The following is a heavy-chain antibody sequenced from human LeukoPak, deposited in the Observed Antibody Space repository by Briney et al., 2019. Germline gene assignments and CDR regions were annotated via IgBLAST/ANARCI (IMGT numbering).Heavy chain of an antibody. J-gene: IGHJ4*02. CDR3: ARDGSFYYDTSGYFYGFDY. D-gene: IGHD3-22*01. Sequence: SETLSLTCTVSGGSVSSYYWSWIRQPPGKGLEWIGYIYYSGSTNYNPSLKSRVTISVDTSKNQFSLKLSSVTAADTAVYYCARDGSFYYDTSGYFYGFDYWGQGTLVTVSS. CDR2: IYYSGST. V-gene: IGHV4-59*02. CDR1: GGSVSSYY.